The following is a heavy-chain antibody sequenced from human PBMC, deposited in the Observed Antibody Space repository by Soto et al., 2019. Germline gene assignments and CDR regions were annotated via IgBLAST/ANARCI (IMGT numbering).Heavy chain of an antibody. CDR1: GASISSSSYY. J-gene: IGHJ3*02. CDR3: ARRMGPTHDAFDI. CDR2: IYYGGST. V-gene: IGHV4-39*01. Sequence: QLQLQESGPGLVEPSETLSLTCIVSGASISSSSYYWGWIRQPPGKGLEWIGSIYYGGSTYYNPSLKSRVAISVDTSNNQFSLKLSSVTAADTAVYYRARRMGPTHDAFDIWGQGTMVTVSS. D-gene: IGHD1-26*01.